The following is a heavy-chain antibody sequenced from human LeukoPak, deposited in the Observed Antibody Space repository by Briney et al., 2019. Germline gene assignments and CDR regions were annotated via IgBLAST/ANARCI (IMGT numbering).Heavy chain of an antibody. Sequence: GGSLRLSCAASGFTFSSYGMHWVRQAPGKGLEWVALIWYDGSNKYYADSVKGRFTISRDNSKNTLYLQMNSLRAEDTAVYYCARDLFDSSSTNRFDPWGQGTLVTVSS. CDR3: ARDLFDSSSTNRFDP. CDR2: IWYDGSNK. V-gene: IGHV3-33*01. J-gene: IGHJ5*02. CDR1: GFTFSSYG. D-gene: IGHD6-13*01.